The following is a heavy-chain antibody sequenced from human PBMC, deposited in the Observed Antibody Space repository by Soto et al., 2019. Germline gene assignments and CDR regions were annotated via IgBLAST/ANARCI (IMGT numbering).Heavy chain of an antibody. CDR2: IYYSGST. CDR3: ARGQSRIDY. V-gene: IGHV4-59*01. J-gene: IGHJ4*02. Sequence: QVQLQESGPGLVKPSETLSLTCTVSGGSISSYYWSWIRQPPGKGLEWIGYIYYSGSTNYNPSLKSRVTISVATSKNQFSLKLSSVTAADTAVYYCARGQSRIDYWGQGTLVTVSS. D-gene: IGHD2-15*01. CDR1: GGSISSYY.